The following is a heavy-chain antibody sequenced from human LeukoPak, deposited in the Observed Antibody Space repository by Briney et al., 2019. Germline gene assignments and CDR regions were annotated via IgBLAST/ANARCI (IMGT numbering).Heavy chain of an antibody. CDR2: ISRSGGGT. J-gene: IGHJ4*02. V-gene: IGHV3-23*01. CDR1: GFTFSSYA. CDR3: ASDTLEDS. D-gene: IGHD2-2*02. Sequence: GGSLRLSCAASGFTFSSYAMSWVRRTPGKGLEWVSAISRSGGGTYYADSVKGRFTISRDNYKNALYLEMNSLRAEDTATYYCASDTLEDSWGQGTLVTVSS.